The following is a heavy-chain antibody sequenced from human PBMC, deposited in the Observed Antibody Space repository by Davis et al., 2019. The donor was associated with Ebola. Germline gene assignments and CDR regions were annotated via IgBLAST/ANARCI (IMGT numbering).Heavy chain of an antibody. CDR1: GFTLSSYW. Sequence: GESLKISCAASGFTLSSYWMHWVRQAPGKGLEWVAVISYDGSNKYYADSVKGRFTISRDNAKNSLYLQMNSLRAEDTAVYYCARDRAAAGYFDLWGRGTLVTVSS. V-gene: IGHV3-30-3*01. CDR3: ARDRAAAGYFDL. J-gene: IGHJ2*01. CDR2: ISYDGSNK. D-gene: IGHD6-13*01.